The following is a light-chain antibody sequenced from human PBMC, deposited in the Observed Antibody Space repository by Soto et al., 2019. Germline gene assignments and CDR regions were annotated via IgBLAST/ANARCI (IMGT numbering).Light chain of an antibody. CDR2: GNN. CDR3: QSYYIRLRGSVI. CDR1: SSNLGEGYD. J-gene: IGLJ2*01. V-gene: IGLV1-40*01. Sequence: QSVLTQPPSVSAAPRQGFTISCTGSSSNLGEGYDVHWYQQLPGTAPKLRIYGNNNRPSGVPDRFSGSKSGNSASLAITGLQADDEADYYCQSYYIRLRGSVIFGGGTKLTVL.